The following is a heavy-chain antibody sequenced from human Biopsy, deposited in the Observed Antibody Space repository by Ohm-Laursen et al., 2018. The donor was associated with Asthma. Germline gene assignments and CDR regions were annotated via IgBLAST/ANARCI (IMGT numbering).Heavy chain of an antibody. V-gene: IGHV3-30*18. Sequence: SLRLSCSASGFMFRSFGMHWVRQAPGKGLEWVAVISYDGNHKFYEDSVKGRFTISRDNSKNTPYLQMNSLRTEDTAVYYCAKRRGYSGHDNDCWGQGTLVIVSS. CDR2: ISYDGNHK. D-gene: IGHD5-12*01. J-gene: IGHJ4*02. CDR1: GFMFRSFG. CDR3: AKRRGYSGHDNDC.